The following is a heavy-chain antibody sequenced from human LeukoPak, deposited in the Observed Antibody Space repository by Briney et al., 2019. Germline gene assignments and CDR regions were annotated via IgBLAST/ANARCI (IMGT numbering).Heavy chain of an antibody. D-gene: IGHD2-15*01. CDR2: IGGSGADT. V-gene: IGHV3-23*01. CDR1: GFXFSSYS. CDR3: VGCSGGSCRASGFQH. J-gene: IGHJ1*01. Sequence: GGSLRLSCAASGFXFSSYSMTWVRQTPGKGLEWVSLIGGSGADTYYADSVKGRFTISRDNSKNTLYLQMNSLRAEDAALYYCVGCSGGSCRASGFQHWGQGTLVTVSS.